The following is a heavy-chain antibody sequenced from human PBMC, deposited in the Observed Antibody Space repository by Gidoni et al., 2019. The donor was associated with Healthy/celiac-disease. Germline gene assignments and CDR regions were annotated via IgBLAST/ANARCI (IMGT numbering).Heavy chain of an antibody. CDR2: ISSSSSYI. D-gene: IGHD6-19*01. CDR3: ARENVGSSCWHKDY. J-gene: IGHJ4*02. Sequence: EVQLVESGGGRVKPGGCLRRSCAAAGFTSSCYSMNWVRQAPGKGREWVSSISSSSSYIYYADSVKCRFTISRDNAKNSLYLQMNSLRAEDSAVYYCARENVGSSCWHKDYWGQGTLVTVSS. V-gene: IGHV3-21*01. CDR1: GFTSSCYS.